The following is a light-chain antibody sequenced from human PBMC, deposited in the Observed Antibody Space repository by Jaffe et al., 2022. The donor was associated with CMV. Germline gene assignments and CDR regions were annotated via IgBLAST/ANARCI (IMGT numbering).Light chain of an antibody. V-gene: IGKV3-11*01. CDR3: QQRSNWVT. CDR2: DTS. Sequence: EIVLTQSPPTLSLSPGERATLSCRASQSVSSYLAWYQQKPGQAPRLLIYDTSNRATGIPARFSGSGSGTDFTLTISSLEPEDFAVYYCQQRSNWVTFGGGTKVEIK. CDR1: QSVSSY. J-gene: IGKJ4*01.